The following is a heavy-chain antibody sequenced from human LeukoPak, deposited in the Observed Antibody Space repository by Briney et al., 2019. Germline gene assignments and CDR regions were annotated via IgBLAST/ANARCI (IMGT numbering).Heavy chain of an antibody. Sequence: PGGSLRLSCAASGFTFDDYAMHWVRQAPGKGLEWVSGISWNSGSIGYADSVKGRFTVSRDNAKNSLYLQMNSLRAEDTALYYCAKEMEEIPLYYYDSSGYFDWYFDLWGRGTLVTVSS. D-gene: IGHD3-22*01. J-gene: IGHJ2*01. V-gene: IGHV3-9*01. CDR2: ISWNSGSI. CDR3: AKEMEEIPLYYYDSSGYFDWYFDL. CDR1: GFTFDDYA.